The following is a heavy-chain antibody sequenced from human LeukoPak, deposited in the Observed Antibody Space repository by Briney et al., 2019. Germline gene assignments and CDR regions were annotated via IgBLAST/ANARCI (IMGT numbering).Heavy chain of an antibody. V-gene: IGHV4-39*01. CDR3: QGAAVTGTGSDF. J-gene: IGHJ4*02. CDR1: GGSISSSTYY. CDR2: IYYSGST. Sequence: SETLSLTCTVSGGSISSSTYYWGWIRQPPGKGLEWIGIIYYSGSTYYNPSLNSRVTISVDTSKNQFSLKLSSVTAADTAVYYCQGAAVTGTGSDFWGQGTLVTVSS. D-gene: IGHD6-19*01.